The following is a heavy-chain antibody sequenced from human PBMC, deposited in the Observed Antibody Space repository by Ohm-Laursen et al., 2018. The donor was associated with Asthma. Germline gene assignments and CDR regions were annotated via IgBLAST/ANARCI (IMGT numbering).Heavy chain of an antibody. CDR3: ARDGSGSYDY. CDR2: ISWRSGSI. Sequence: RSLRLSCAASGFTFEEYAMHWVRQAPGKGLEWVSVISWRSGSIAYADSVKGRFTISRDNSKNTLYLQMNSLRAEDTAVYYCARDGSGSYDYWGQGTLVTVSS. CDR1: GFTFEEYA. V-gene: IGHV3-9*01. D-gene: IGHD1-26*01. J-gene: IGHJ4*02.